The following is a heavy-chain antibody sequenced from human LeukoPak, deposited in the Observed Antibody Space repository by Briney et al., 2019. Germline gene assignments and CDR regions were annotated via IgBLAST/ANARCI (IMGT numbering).Heavy chain of an antibody. V-gene: IGHV4-59*08. CDR3: AGCSGYWSFDY. CDR1: GGSIRGYN. CDR2: IYYSGST. J-gene: IGHJ4*02. D-gene: IGHD6-25*01. Sequence: SETLSLTRTVSGGSIRGYNWRCSPQPPGKGLEWIGYIYYSGSTNYNPSLKSRVSISVDTSKNQFSLKLSSVTAADTALYYCAGCSGYWSFDYWGQGTLVTVSS.